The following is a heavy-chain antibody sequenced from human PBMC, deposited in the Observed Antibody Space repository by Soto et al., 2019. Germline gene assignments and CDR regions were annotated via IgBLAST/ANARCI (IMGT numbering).Heavy chain of an antibody. V-gene: IGHV3-21*01. CDR2: ISSSSSYI. J-gene: IGHJ4*02. CDR1: GFTFSSYS. CDR3: ARDGLDIVVVPAALDY. D-gene: IGHD2-2*03. Sequence: ESGGGLVKPGGSLRLSCAASGFTFSSYSMNWVRQAPGKGLEWVSSISSSSSYIYYADSVKGRFTISRDNAKNSLYLQMNSLRAEDTAVYYCARDGLDIVVVPAALDYWGQGTLVTVSS.